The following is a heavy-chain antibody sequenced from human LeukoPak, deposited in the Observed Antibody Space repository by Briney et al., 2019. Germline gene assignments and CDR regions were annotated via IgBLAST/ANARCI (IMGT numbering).Heavy chain of an antibody. CDR3: AKAAAMIVPYYFDY. CDR2: ISYDGSNK. J-gene: IGHJ4*02. V-gene: IGHV3-30*18. CDR1: GFTFSSYG. Sequence: GGSLRLSCAAPGFTFSSYGMHWVRQAPGKGLEWVAVISYDGSNKYYADSVKGRFTISRDNSKNTLYLQMNSLRAEDTAVYYCAKAAAMIVPYYFDYWGQGTLVTVSS. D-gene: IGHD3-22*01.